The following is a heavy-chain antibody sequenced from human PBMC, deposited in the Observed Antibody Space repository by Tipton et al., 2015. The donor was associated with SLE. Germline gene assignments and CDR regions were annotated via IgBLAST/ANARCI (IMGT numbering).Heavy chain of an antibody. J-gene: IGHJ1*01. CDR2: MYSGGSK. D-gene: IGHD5-24*01. V-gene: IGHV4-39*07. CDR1: GGSISDRNYY. CDR3: ATLPIVEMARAY. Sequence: TLSLTCNVSGGSISDRNYYWGWIRQPPGKGLEWIATMYSGGSKYYNPSLRSRVTISLDTSNNQFSLQVNSMTAADTAVYCCATLPIVEMARAYWGQGTLVTVSS.